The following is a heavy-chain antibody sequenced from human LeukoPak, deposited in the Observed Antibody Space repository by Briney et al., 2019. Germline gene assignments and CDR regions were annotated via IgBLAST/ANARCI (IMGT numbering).Heavy chain of an antibody. D-gene: IGHD5-12*01. CDR1: GFTFDDYG. CDR3: ARRSGYDSNYFDY. Sequence: GGSLRLSCAASGFTFDDYGMTWVRQAPGKGLEWVSGINWNGGSTGYADSVKGRFTISRDSAKNSLYLQMNSLRAEDTALYYCARRSGYDSNYFDYWGQGTLVTVSS. J-gene: IGHJ4*02. V-gene: IGHV3-20*04. CDR2: INWNGGST.